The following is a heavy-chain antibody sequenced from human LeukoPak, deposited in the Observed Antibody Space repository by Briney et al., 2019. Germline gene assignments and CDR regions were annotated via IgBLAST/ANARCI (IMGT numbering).Heavy chain of an antibody. Sequence: GGSLRLSCAASGFTFSTYSMNWVRQAPGKGLEWVSYISGTSSLIYYADSVKGRFTISRDNAKNSLYLQMNSLRDEDTAVYYCVRDQFYAFDVWGQGTMVTVSS. V-gene: IGHV3-48*02. J-gene: IGHJ3*01. CDR3: VRDQFYAFDV. CDR2: ISGTSSLI. CDR1: GFTFSTYS.